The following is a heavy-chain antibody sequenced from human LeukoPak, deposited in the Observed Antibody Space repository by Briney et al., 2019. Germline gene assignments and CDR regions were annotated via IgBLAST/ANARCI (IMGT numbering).Heavy chain of an antibody. J-gene: IGHJ4*02. CDR3: ARHFYDSSGYRRDYYFDY. Sequence: SETLSLTCTVSGGSVTSTSYYWGWIRQPPGKGLDWIVSIIYSGTTYSNPSLKSRITTSLDTSKNQLSLRLTSVTAADTAVYYCARHFYDSSGYRRDYYFDYWGQGILVTVSS. V-gene: IGHV4-39*01. D-gene: IGHD3-22*01. CDR1: GGSVTSTSYY. CDR2: IIYSGTT.